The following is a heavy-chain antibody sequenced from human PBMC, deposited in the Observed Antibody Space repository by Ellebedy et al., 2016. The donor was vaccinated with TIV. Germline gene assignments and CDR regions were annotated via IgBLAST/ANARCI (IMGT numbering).Heavy chain of an antibody. J-gene: IGHJ4*02. Sequence: SETLSLTXTVSGGSISSYYWSWIRQPPGKGLEWIGYIYYSGSTNYNPSLKSRVTISVDTSKNQFSLKLSSVTAADTAVYYCARDLYGSLFDYWGQGTLVTVSS. CDR1: GGSISSYY. D-gene: IGHD2-2*02. CDR2: IYYSGST. CDR3: ARDLYGSLFDY. V-gene: IGHV4-59*12.